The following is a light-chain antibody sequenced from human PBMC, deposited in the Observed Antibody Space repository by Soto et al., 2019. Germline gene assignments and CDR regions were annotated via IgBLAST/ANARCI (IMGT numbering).Light chain of an antibody. V-gene: IGKV3-15*01. J-gene: IGKJ4*01. CDR1: QAISSN. Sequence: VMTQSPATLSVSRGERATLSCRANQAISSNLAWYQQKPGQAPRLLIYGASTRATGIPDRFSGSGSGTEFTLTISSLQSEDFEVYYCQHYNNWLGTFGGGTKVDIK. CDR3: QHYNNWLGT. CDR2: GAS.